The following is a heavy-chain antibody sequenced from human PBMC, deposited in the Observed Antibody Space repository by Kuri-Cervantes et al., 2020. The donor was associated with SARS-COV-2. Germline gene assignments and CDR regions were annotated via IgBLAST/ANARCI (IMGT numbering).Heavy chain of an antibody. D-gene: IGHD2-2*01. CDR3: ARGREGVVPATILGLGYFLYFSMDV. J-gene: IGHJ6*03. CDR2: INHSGST. V-gene: IGHV4-34*01. CDR1: GGSFSGYY. Sequence: ESLKISCAVFGGSFSGYYWGCIRQSPGKGLEWTGKINHSGSTNYNPSLSSRVTISVDMSKNQFSLRLSSVTAADTAMYYCARGREGVVPATILGLGYFLYFSMDVWGKGTSVTVSS.